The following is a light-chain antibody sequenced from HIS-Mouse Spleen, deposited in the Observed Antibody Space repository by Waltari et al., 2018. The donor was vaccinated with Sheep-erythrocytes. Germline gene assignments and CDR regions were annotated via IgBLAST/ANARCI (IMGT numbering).Light chain of an antibody. J-gene: IGLJ3*02. CDR1: ALPKKY. CDR2: EDS. V-gene: IGLV3-10*01. CDR3: YSTDSSGNHWV. Sequence: SYELTQPPSVSVSPGQTARNTCSGDALPKKYAYWYQQKSGHAPVLVIYEDSKRPSGIPERFSGSSSGTMATLTISGAQVEDDADYYCYSTDSSGNHWVFGGGTKLTVL.